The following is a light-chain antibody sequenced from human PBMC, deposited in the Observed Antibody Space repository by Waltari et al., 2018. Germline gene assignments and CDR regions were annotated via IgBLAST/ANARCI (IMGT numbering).Light chain of an antibody. Sequence: DIVMTQSPDSLAVSLGERATINCKSSQSVLYSSNNKNYLAWYQQKPGQPPKLLISWASTRESGVPGRFSGSGSGTDFTLTISSLQAEDVAVYFCLQYYTSPQTFGQGTKVEVK. CDR1: QSVLYSSNNKNY. CDR3: LQYYTSPQT. J-gene: IGKJ2*01. V-gene: IGKV4-1*01. CDR2: WAS.